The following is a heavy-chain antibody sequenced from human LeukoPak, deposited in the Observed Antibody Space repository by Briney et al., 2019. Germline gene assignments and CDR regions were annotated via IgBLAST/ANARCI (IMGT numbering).Heavy chain of an antibody. D-gene: IGHD2-2*01. CDR1: GFTFSAHY. CDR3: ARGGYCSSASCYGDYYGMDV. V-gene: IGHV3-72*01. J-gene: IGHJ6*04. Sequence: PGGSLRLSSAASGFTFSAHYIDWVRQAPGKGLERGSRTRNKANTATTEYAASVKGRFTISRDDSQSSLYLQMNSLKTEDTAVYYCARGGYCSSASCYGDYYGMDVWGKGTTVTVSS. CDR2: TRNKANTATT.